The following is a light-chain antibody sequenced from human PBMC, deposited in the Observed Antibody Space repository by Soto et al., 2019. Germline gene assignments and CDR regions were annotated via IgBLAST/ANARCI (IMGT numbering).Light chain of an antibody. CDR2: DAS. CDR1: QGISSY. J-gene: IGKJ1*01. CDR3: QQYNSYSQT. Sequence: AIHLKQYPSCLSASVVDRVTITCRASQGISSYLAWYQQKPGKAPKLLIYDASSLESGVPSRFSGSGSGTEFTLTISSLQPDDFATYYCQQYNSYSQTFGQGTKVAIK. V-gene: IGKV1-13*02.